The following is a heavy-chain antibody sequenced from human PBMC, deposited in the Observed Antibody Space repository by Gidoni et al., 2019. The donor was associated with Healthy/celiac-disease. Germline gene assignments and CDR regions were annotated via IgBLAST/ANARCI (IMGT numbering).Heavy chain of an antibody. CDR2: ISGDGGST. Sequence: EVQLVESGGGVVQPGGSLRRSCAASGFTFDEYAMHWVRPAPGKGLGWVSLISGDGGSTYYADSVKGRFTISRDNSKNSLYLQMNSLRTEDTALYYCAKGPPSIVVVIAIPPQHWGQGTLVTVSS. J-gene: IGHJ1*01. CDR3: AKGPPSIVVVIAIPPQH. V-gene: IGHV3-43*02. D-gene: IGHD2-21*01. CDR1: GFTFDEYA.